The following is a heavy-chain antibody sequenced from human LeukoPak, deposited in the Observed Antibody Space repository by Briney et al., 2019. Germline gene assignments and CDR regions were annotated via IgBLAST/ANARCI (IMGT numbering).Heavy chain of an antibody. CDR2: ICYSGSSNYPSL. CDR1: GASITSYC. V-gene: IGHV4-59*08. CDR3: ARLGESGSGSYPIDY. J-gene: IGHJ4*02. Sequence: SETLSLTCTVSGASITSYCWTWIRQPPGRGREWLGYICYSGSSNYPSLNYSPSLTSRVTISVDTSEKRLSLRLSSVTAADTALYYCARLGESGSGSYPIDYWGQGTLVTVSS. D-gene: IGHD3-10*01.